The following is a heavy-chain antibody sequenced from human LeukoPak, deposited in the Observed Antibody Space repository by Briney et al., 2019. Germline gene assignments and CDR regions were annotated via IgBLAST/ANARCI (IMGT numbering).Heavy chain of an antibody. CDR3: ARAGYCSSTSCPHIDY. D-gene: IGHD2-2*01. Sequence: ASVKVSCKASGYTFTCYYMHWVRQAPGQGLEWMGWINPNSGGTNYAQKFQGRVTMTRDTSISTAYMELSRLRSDDTAVYYCARAGYCSSTSCPHIDYWGQGTLVTVSS. CDR1: GYTFTCYY. J-gene: IGHJ4*02. V-gene: IGHV1-2*02. CDR2: INPNSGGT.